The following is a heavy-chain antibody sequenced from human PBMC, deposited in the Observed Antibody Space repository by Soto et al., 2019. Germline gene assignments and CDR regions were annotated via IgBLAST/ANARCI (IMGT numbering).Heavy chain of an antibody. D-gene: IGHD6-13*01. CDR1: GFTFSSYS. V-gene: IGHV3-21*01. CDR2: ISSSSYI. CDR3: ARDTAAPTMYYFDY. Sequence: GGSLRLSCAASGFTFSSYSMNWVRQAPGKGLEWVSSISSSSYIYYADSVKGRFTISRDNAKNSLYLQMNSLRAEDTAVYYCARDTAAPTMYYFDYWGQGTLVTVSS. J-gene: IGHJ4*02.